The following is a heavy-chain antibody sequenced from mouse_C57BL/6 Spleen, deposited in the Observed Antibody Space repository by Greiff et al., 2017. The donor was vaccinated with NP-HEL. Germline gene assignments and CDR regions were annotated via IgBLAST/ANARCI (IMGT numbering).Heavy chain of an antibody. J-gene: IGHJ3*01. V-gene: IGHV1-53*01. CDR1: GYTFTSYW. CDR2: INPSNGGT. Sequence: QVQLQQPGTELVKPGASVKLSCKASGYTFTSYWMHWVKQRTGQGLEWIGNINPSNGGTNYNEKFKSKATLTVDKSSSTAYMQLSSLTSEDSAVYYCAGNDGSSPWFAYWGQGTLVTVSA. D-gene: IGHD1-1*01. CDR3: AGNDGSSPWFAY.